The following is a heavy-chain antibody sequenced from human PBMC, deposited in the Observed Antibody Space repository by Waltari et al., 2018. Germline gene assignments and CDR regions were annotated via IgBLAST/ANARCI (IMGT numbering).Heavy chain of an antibody. Sequence: QVQLVESGGGVVQPGGSLRLSCAASGFTFSNHGIHWVRQAPGKGMEWVAFIWSDETNNHYADSVQGRFTISRDNSKNTVFLQMNSLRTEDTAVYYCAKGPDSSGYYSNWFDPWGQGILVTVSS. CDR2: IWSDETNN. CDR3: AKGPDSSGYYSNWFDP. CDR1: GFTFSNHG. J-gene: IGHJ5*02. D-gene: IGHD3-22*01. V-gene: IGHV3-30*02.